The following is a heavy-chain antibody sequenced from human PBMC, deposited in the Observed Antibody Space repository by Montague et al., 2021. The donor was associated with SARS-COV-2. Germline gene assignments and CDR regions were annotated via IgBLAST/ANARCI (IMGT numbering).Heavy chain of an antibody. CDR3: ARANTVTTFYYYYYGMDV. D-gene: IGHD4-17*01. CDR2: TNHSGST. Sequence: SETLSLTCAVYGGSFSAYYWSWIRQPPGKGLEWIGETNHSGSTNYNPSLKSRVTISVDTSKNQFSLKLSSVTAADTAVYYCARANTVTTFYYYYYGMDVWGQGTTVTVS. CDR1: GGSFSAYY. J-gene: IGHJ6*02. V-gene: IGHV4-34*01.